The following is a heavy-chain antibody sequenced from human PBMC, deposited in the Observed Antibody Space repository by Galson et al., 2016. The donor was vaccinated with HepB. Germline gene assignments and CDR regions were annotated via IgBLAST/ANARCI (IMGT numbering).Heavy chain of an antibody. CDR1: GFTFSSYG. CDR2: ISYDGSNK. CDR3: AKDLVQLWAFVY. Sequence: SLRLSCAASGFTFSSYGMHWVRQAPGKGLEWVAVISYDGSNKYYADSVKGRFTISRDNSKNTLYLQMNSLRAEDTAGYYCAKDLVQLWAFVYWGQGTLVTVSS. D-gene: IGHD5-18*01. V-gene: IGHV3-30*18. J-gene: IGHJ4*02.